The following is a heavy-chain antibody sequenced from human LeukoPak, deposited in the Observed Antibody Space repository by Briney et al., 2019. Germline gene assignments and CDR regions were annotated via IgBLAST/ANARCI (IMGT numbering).Heavy chain of an antibody. V-gene: IGHV4-34*01. J-gene: IGHJ4*02. CDR1: GGSFSGYY. CDR2: INHSGST. Sequence: SETLSLTCAVYGGSFSGYYWSWICQPPGKGLEWIGEINHSGSTNYNPSLKSRVTISVDTSKNQFSLKLSSVTAADTAVYYCARGRLHYDSSGYYPRIYYFDYWGQGTLVTVSS. CDR3: ARGRLHYDSSGYYPRIYYFDY. D-gene: IGHD3-22*01.